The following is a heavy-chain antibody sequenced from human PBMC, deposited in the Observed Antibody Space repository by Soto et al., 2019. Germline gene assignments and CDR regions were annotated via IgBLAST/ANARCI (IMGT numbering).Heavy chain of an antibody. CDR3: ARAVRSGYDRDAFDI. D-gene: IGHD5-12*01. CDR2: IGTAGDT. V-gene: IGHV3-13*01. J-gene: IGHJ3*02. Sequence: PGGSLRLSCAASGFTFSSYDMHWVRQATGKGLEWVSAIGTAGDTYYPGSVKGRFTISRENAKNSLYLQMNSLRAGDTAVYYCARAVRSGYDRDAFDIWGQGTMVTVS. CDR1: GFTFSSYD.